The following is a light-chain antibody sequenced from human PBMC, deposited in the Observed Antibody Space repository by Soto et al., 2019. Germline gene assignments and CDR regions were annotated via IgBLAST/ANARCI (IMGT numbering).Light chain of an antibody. CDR3: QQSYSTPFT. Sequence: DIQMTQSPSSLSASVGDRVTITCRASQSISDYLNWYQHKPGKPHKSLIYIASTLQSGVPSRFSGSGSGTEFTLTISSLQPEDFATYYCQQSYSTPFTFGPGTKVDLK. CDR2: IAS. J-gene: IGKJ3*01. CDR1: QSISDY. V-gene: IGKV1-39*01.